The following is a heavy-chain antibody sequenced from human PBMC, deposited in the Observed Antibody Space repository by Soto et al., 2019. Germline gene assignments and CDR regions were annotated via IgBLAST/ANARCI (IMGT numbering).Heavy chain of an antibody. CDR1: GGSISSGGYS. CDR3: ARIDVYTAMDAVTAFEI. Sequence: QLQLQESGSGLVKPSQTLSLTCAVSGGSISSGGYSWSWIRQPPGKGLEWIGYIFHSGNTYYHPSFSSGGTASVDRAKIRFSVNLSSVTATDTAVYYCARIDVYTAMDAVTAFEIWGQGTMVTVS. J-gene: IGHJ3*02. V-gene: IGHV4-30-2*01. CDR2: IFHSGNT. D-gene: IGHD5-18*01.